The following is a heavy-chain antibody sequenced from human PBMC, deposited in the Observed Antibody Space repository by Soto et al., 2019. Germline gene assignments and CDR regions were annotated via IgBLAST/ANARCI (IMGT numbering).Heavy chain of an antibody. D-gene: IGHD5-18*01. J-gene: IGHJ4*02. CDR2: VSHSGST. V-gene: IGHV4-61*01. Sequence: QVQLQESGPGLVKPSETLSLTCTVSGGSVSSANYYWSWIRQPPGKGLEWIGYVSHSGSTNCNPSLRSRCITSVDTSKNQFSLKLNSVTAADTAVYYCARDRGYSYGYFDFWGQGTLVTVSS. CDR3: ARDRGYSYGYFDF. CDR1: GGSVSSANYY.